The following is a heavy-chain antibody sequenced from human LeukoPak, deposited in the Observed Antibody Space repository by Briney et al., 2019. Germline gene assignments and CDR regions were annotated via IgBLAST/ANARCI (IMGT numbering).Heavy chain of an antibody. CDR2: LIPTIATA. D-gene: IGHD3-10*01. CDR1: GGSFSSYG. CDR3: ARDKSYHYGSGIKALYNWFDP. V-gene: IGHV1-69*05. J-gene: IGHJ5*02. Sequence: SVKVSCKASGGSFSSYGVSWVRQAPGQGLEWMGTLIPTIATATYAQKFQGRVTLTTDESTTTAYMELSSLTSEDTAVYYCARDKSYHYGSGIKALYNWFDPWGQGTLVTVSS.